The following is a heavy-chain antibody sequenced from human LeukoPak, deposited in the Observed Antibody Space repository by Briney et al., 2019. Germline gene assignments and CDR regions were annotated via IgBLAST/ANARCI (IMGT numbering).Heavy chain of an antibody. Sequence: GGSLRLSCAASGFTFDGYAMHWVRQAPGKGLEWVSIISGSGGTTYYVDSVKGRFTISRDNSKNTVYLQMNSLRAEDTAVYYCAKEEGRCDTTSCAPFDYWGQGTLVTVSS. CDR3: AKEEGRCDTTSCAPFDY. CDR1: GFTFDGYA. CDR2: ISGSGGTT. J-gene: IGHJ4*02. V-gene: IGHV3-23*01. D-gene: IGHD2-2*01.